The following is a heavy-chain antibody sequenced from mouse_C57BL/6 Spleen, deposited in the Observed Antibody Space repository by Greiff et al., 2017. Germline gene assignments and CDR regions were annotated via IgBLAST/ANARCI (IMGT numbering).Heavy chain of an antibody. CDR1: GFSLTSYG. D-gene: IGHD3-3*01. CDR3: ARNEGGRGFAY. CDR2: IWSGGST. Sequence: QVQLQQSGPGLVQPSQSLSITCTVSGFSLTSYGVHWVRQSPGKGLEWLGVIWSGGSTDYNAAFISRLSISKDNSKSQVFFKMNSLQADDTAIYYCARNEGGRGFAYWGQGTLVTVSA. J-gene: IGHJ3*01. V-gene: IGHV2-2*01.